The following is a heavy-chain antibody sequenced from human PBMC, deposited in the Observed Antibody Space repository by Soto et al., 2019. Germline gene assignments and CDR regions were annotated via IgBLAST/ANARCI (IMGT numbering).Heavy chain of an antibody. CDR1: GYTFTSYG. CDR2: TSSNNGKT. J-gene: IGHJ4*02. V-gene: IGHV1-18*01. Sequence: ASVKVSCKASGYTFTSYGISWVRQAPGQGLEWMGWTSSNNGKTKYAQKFQGRVTMTTDKSTNTVHMELRSPRSGDTAVYYCARTSVAQSEDYFDYWGQGTLVTVSS. D-gene: IGHD5-12*01. CDR3: ARTSVAQSEDYFDY.